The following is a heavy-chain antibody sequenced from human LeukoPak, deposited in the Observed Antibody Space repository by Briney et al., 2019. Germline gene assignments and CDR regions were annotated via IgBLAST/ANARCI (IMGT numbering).Heavy chain of an antibody. D-gene: IGHD3-10*01. V-gene: IGHV3-23*01. CDR2: ISGSGGST. CDR1: GFTFSSYA. J-gene: IGHJ6*02. Sequence: GGSLRLSCAASGFTFSSYAMSWVRQAPGKGLEWVSAISGSGGSTYYADSVKGRFTISRDNSKNTLYLQMNSLRAEDTAVYYCAKEGITMVRGVIGAPRYYYYGMDVWGQGTTVTVSS. CDR3: AKEGITMVRGVIGAPRYYYYGMDV.